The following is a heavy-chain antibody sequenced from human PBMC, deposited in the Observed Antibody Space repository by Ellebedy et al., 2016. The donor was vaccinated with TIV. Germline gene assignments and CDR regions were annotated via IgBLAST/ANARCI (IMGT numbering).Heavy chain of an antibody. V-gene: IGHV3-15*01. CDR1: GFTFSTNW. CDR3: GTDARHISFTY. Sequence: PGGSLRLSCAASGFTFSTNWMGWVRQAPGKGLEWVGRIKSRTDGGATDYAAPAKGRFTISRDDSKDMLYLQMDSLISEDTAVYYCGTDARHISFTYWGQGTLVTVSS. CDR2: IKSRTDGGAT. J-gene: IGHJ4*02.